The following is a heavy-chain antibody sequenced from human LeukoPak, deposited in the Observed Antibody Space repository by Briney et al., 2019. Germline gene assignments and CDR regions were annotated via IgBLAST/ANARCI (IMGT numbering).Heavy chain of an antibody. CDR1: RYTFTSYG. D-gene: IGHD3-10*01. CDR3: ARAILNSNVLLWFGESVGPFDY. CDR2: ISAYNGNT. J-gene: IGHJ4*02. Sequence: ASVKVSCKPSRYTFTSYGISWVRHAPGQGLEWMGWISAYNGNTNYAQKLQGRVTMTTDTSTSTAYMELRSLRSDDTAVYYCARAILNSNVLLWFGESVGPFDYWGQGTLVTVSS. V-gene: IGHV1-18*01.